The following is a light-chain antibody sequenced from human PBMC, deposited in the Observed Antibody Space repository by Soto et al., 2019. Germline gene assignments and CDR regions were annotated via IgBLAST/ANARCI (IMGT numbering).Light chain of an antibody. V-gene: IGKV3D-20*02. J-gene: IGKJ1*01. CDR1: QSVSSNF. CDR3: QQRSNCPQT. Sequence: EIVLTQSPGTLSLSPGERATLSCGASQSVSSNFLAWYQQKPGQAPRLLIYGASTRATGFPDRFSGSGSGTDFTLTISSLEPEDFAVYYCQQRSNCPQTFGQGTKVDIK. CDR2: GAS.